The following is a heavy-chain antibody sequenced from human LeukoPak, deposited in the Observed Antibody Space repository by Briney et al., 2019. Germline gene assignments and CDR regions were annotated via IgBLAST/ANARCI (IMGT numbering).Heavy chain of an antibody. J-gene: IGHJ4*02. CDR2: VSLSGLT. CDR3: SRENGAFSPFGY. CDR1: GGSITSTNW. D-gene: IGHD2-8*01. V-gene: IGHV4-4*02. Sequence: SGTLSLTCGVSGGSITSTNWWRWVRQPPGQGLEWIGEVSLSGLTNYNPSLSSRVIMALDTSKNHLSLHLTSVTAAATAVYYCSRENGAFSPFGYWGQGYLVTVLS.